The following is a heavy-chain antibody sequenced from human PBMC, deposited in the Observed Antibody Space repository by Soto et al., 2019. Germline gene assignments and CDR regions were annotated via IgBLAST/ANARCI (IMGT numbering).Heavy chain of an antibody. J-gene: IGHJ4*02. CDR1: GFTFSIYG. CDR3: ARDWGIVGAVYYFDY. D-gene: IGHD1-26*01. Sequence: PGGSLRLSCAASGFTFSIYGMHWVRQAQGKGLEWVAVIWYDGSNKYYADSVKGRFTISRDNSKNTLYLQMNSLRAEDTAVYYCARDWGIVGAVYYFDYWGQGTLVTVSS. V-gene: IGHV3-33*01. CDR2: IWYDGSNK.